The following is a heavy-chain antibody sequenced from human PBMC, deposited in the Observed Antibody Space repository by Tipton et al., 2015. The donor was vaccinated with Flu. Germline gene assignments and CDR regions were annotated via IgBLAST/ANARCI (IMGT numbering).Heavy chain of an antibody. V-gene: IGHV4-38-2*01. CDR3: APYYYDTSGPIFDW. J-gene: IGHJ4*02. CDR1: GDSISSDYH. Sequence: TLSLTCAVSGDSISSDYHWGWIRQFPGKGLEWIGTVSRSGSTIYNPSLKSRLTISVDTSKNQFSLKLRSVTAADTAVYYCAPYYYDTSGPIFDWWGQGTLVTVSS. CDR2: VSRSGST. D-gene: IGHD3-22*01.